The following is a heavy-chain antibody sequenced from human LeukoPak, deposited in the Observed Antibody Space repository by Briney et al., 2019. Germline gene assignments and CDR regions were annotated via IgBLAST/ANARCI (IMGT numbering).Heavy chain of an antibody. V-gene: IGHV3-66*01. J-gene: IGHJ6*02. CDR3: ARYGNSYYYGPGGMDV. CDR1: GFTVSSNY. D-gene: IGHD3-10*01. Sequence: GGSLRLSCAASGFTVSSNYMSWVRQAPGKGLEWVSVIYSGGSTYYADSVKGRFTISRDNSKNTLYLQMNSPRAEDTAVYYCARYGNSYYYGPGGMDVWGQGTTVTVSS. CDR2: IYSGGST.